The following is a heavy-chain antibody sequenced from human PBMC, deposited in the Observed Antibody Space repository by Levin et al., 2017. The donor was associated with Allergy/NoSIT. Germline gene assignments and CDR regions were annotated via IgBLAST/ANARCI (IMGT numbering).Heavy chain of an antibody. J-gene: IGHJ4*02. V-gene: IGHV4-59*01. CDR1: GGSIRSYY. CDR3: ALGGYCSGGSCYPFDY. Sequence: SETLSLTCTVSGGSIRSYYWSWIRQAPGKGLEWIAYIYYSGSPNYNPSLKSRVTISVDTSKNQFSLKLRSVTAADTAVYFCALGGYCSGGSCYPFDYWGQGTLATVSS. D-gene: IGHD2-15*01. CDR2: IYYSGSP.